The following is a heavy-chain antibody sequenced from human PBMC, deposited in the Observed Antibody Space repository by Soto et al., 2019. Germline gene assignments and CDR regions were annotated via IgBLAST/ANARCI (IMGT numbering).Heavy chain of an antibody. CDR2: IDPRDSYT. CDR3: ARLYCSSSTCDSWFDP. D-gene: IGHD2-2*01. Sequence: PGESPKIPCTGFGYTFTTFWISWERQMPGRGLEWMGRIDPRDSYTHYSPSFQGHVAISVDKSISTAYLQWGSLKASDTAMYYCARLYCSSSTCDSWFDPWGQGTLVTVSS. J-gene: IGHJ5*02. CDR1: GYTFTTFW. V-gene: IGHV5-10-1*01.